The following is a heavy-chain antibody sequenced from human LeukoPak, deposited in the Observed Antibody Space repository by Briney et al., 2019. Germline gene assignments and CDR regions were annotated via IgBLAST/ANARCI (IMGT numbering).Heavy chain of an antibody. J-gene: IGHJ1*01. V-gene: IGHV1-2*02. CDR1: GYTFTGYY. CDR3: ARALSYMQQLAEYFQH. D-gene: IGHD6-13*01. Sequence: ASVKVSCKASGYTFTGYYTHWVRQAPGQGLEWMGWINPNSGGTNYAQKFQGRVTMTRDTSISTAYMELSRLRSDDTAVYYCARALSYMQQLAEYFQHWGQGTLVTVSS. CDR2: INPNSGGT.